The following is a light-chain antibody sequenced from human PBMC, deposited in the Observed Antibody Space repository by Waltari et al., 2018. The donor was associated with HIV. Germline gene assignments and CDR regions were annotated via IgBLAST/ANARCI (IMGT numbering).Light chain of an antibody. V-gene: IGLV2-11*01. J-gene: IGLJ2*01. CDR2: DVN. CDR3: CSHADNFRRV. Sequence: QTALTPPRSMSGSPGQSVTIPCTGTSSDVGGYNYVSWYQQHPGKAPKPMIFDVNKRAAGVPDRFSGSKSCKTASLPIAWLQAEDEADSYCCSHADNFRRVFGGGTKLTAL. CDR1: SSDVGGYNY.